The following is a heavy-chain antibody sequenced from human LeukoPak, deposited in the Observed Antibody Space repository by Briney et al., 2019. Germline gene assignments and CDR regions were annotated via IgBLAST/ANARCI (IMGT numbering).Heavy chain of an antibody. V-gene: IGHV3-7*01. D-gene: IGHD1-26*01. CDR3: AREPSGNLDY. Sequence: GGSLRLSCAASGFTLSSYSMSWVRQAPGKGLEWVANIKQDGSEKYYVDSVKGRFAISRDNAKNSLYLQMNSLRAEDTAVYYCAREPSGNLDYWGQGTLVTVSS. CDR2: IKQDGSEK. J-gene: IGHJ4*02. CDR1: GFTLSSYS.